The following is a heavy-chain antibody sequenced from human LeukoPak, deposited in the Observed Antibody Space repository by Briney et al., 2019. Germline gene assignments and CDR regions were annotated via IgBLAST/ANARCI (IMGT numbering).Heavy chain of an antibody. J-gene: IGHJ6*03. Sequence: GGSLRLSCATSGFTFSSYGTHWVRQAPGKGLEWVAFIRYDGSNKYHADSVKGRFTISRDNSKNTVYLQMNSLRAEDTAVYFCAKEYGYDYNYFYSMDVWGKGITVTISS. CDR2: IRYDGSNK. CDR1: GFTFSSYG. V-gene: IGHV3-30*02. D-gene: IGHD1-1*01. CDR3: AKEYGYDYNYFYSMDV.